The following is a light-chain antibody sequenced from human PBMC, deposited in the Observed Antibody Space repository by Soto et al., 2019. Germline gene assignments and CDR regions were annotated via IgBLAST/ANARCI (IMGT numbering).Light chain of an antibody. CDR2: GIS. V-gene: IGKV3-20*01. Sequence: EVVMTQSPATLSVSPGEGATLSCRASQSVTSNYLAWYQQKPGKAPSLLIHGISNRATGVPDSFSGSGSGTEFTRPINSLQPDDFATYSCQQYDTYWTFGQGTKV. J-gene: IGKJ1*01. CDR3: QQYDTYWT. CDR1: QSVTSNY.